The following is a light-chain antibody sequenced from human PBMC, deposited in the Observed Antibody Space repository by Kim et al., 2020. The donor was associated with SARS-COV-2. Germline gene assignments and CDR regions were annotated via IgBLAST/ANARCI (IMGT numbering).Light chain of an antibody. CDR2: DVS. Sequence: QSALTQPASVSGSPGQSISISCTGTSSDIGVYNFVSWYQQHPGKVPKPVIYDVSKRPSGVSNRFFGSKSGNTASLTISGLQAEDEADYYCASSTTIGTYVFGAGTKVTVL. V-gene: IGLV2-14*01. CDR1: SSDIGVYNF. J-gene: IGLJ1*01. CDR3: ASSTTIGTYV.